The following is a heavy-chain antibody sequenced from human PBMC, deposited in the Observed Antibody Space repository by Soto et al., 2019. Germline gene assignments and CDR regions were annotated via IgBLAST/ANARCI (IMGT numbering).Heavy chain of an antibody. CDR2: IYYSGST. J-gene: IGHJ4*01. CDR3: AREITGTMSWDY. Sequence: SETRSLTCTVSGGSISSSSYYWGWIRQPPGKGQEWIGSIYYSGSTYYNPSLKSRVTISVDTSKNQFSLKLSSVTAADTAVFYCAREITGTMSWDYWGQGTLVTVSS. CDR1: GGSISSSSYY. V-gene: IGHV4-39*01. D-gene: IGHD1-7*01.